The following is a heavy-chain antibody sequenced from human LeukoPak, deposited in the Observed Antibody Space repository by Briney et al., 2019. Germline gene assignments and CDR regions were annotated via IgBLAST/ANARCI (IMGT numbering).Heavy chain of an antibody. CDR1: GFTFSSYW. J-gene: IGHJ3*02. CDR2: INSDGSST. D-gene: IGHD3-22*01. Sequence: PGGSLRLSCAASGFTFSSYWMHWVRQAPGKGLVWVSRINSDGSSTIYADSVKGRLTISRDNAKNTLYLQINSLRAEDTAVYYCAATFYDSSAYDAFDIWGQGTMVTASS. CDR3: AATFYDSSAYDAFDI. V-gene: IGHV3-74*01.